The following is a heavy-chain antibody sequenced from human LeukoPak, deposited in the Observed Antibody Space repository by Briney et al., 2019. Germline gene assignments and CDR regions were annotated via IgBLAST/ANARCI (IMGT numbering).Heavy chain of an antibody. CDR1: GFTPSSYA. J-gene: IGHJ6*02. Sequence: GGSLRLSCAASGFTPSSYAMSWVRQAPGKGLEWVSATSGSGGSTYYADSVKGRFTISRDNSKNTLYLQTNSLRAEDTAVYYCAKGRLSGVVVAGYGMDVWGHGTTITVSS. V-gene: IGHV3-23*01. CDR2: TSGSGGST. CDR3: AKGRLSGVVVAGYGMDV. D-gene: IGHD6-19*01.